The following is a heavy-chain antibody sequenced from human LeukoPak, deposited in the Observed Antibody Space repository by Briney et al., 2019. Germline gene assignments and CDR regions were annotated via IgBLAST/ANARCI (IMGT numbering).Heavy chain of an antibody. CDR2: ISAYNGNT. CDR3: ARGWGSSGSFDY. Sequence: ASVKVSCKASGYTFTSYGISWVRQAPGQGLEWMGWISAYNGNTNYAQKFQGRVTMTRNTSISTAYMELSSLRSEDTAVYYCARGWGSSGSFDYWGQGTLVTVSS. J-gene: IGHJ4*02. CDR1: GYTFTSYG. V-gene: IGHV1-18*01. D-gene: IGHD3-22*01.